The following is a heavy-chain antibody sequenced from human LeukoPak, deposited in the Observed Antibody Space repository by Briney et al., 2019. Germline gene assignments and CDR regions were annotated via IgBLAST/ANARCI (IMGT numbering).Heavy chain of an antibody. CDR1: GFTVSSNY. CDR3: AIVEFWSGYYFDF. V-gene: IGHV3-66*01. J-gene: IGHJ4*02. D-gene: IGHD3-3*01. Sequence: GGTLRLSCAASGFTVSSNYMSWVRQAPGKGLEWVSDIYSGGSTYYAASVKGRVTISRDNSKNTLYLKMNSLRAEDTAVYYCAIVEFWSGYYFDFWGQGTLVTVSS. CDR2: IYSGGST.